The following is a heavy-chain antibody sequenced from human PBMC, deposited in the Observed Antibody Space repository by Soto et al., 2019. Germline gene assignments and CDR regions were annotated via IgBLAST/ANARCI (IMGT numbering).Heavy chain of an antibody. Sequence: QVQLVQSGAEVQKPGSSVKVSCKASGGTFSSYAISWVRQAPGQGLEWMGGIIPIFGTANYAQKFQGRVTITADESTSTAYMELSSLRSEDTAVYYCARFGGSKTEYYYYYGMDVWGQGTTVTVSS. D-gene: IGHD3-10*01. CDR1: GGTFSSYA. CDR2: IIPIFGTA. V-gene: IGHV1-69*01. CDR3: ARFGGSKTEYYYYYGMDV. J-gene: IGHJ6*02.